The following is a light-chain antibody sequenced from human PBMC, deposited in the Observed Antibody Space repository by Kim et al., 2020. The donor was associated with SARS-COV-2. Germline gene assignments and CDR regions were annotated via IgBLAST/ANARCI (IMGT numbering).Light chain of an antibody. CDR2: KSS. CDR3: YQYNTLPVT. CDR1: QSFSSW. Sequence: DIQMTQTPSTMAASVGDRVTITCRASQSFSSWLAWYQQKPGKVPKLLIYKSSILESGVPSRFSDSGSGTQFTLTISSLQPDDFATYYFYQYNTLPVTFGQGTRLEIK. J-gene: IGKJ5*01. V-gene: IGKV1-5*03.